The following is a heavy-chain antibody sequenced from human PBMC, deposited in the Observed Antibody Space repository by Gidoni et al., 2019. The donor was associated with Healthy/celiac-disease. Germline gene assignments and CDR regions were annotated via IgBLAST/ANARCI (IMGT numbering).Heavy chain of an antibody. D-gene: IGHD6-13*01. CDR1: GFSLSNARMG. J-gene: IGHJ4*02. CDR3: ARQTRGQQLVLFDY. CDR2: IFSNDEK. V-gene: IGHV2-26*01. Sequence: QVTLKESGPVLVKPTETLTLTCTVSGFSLSNARMGVSWIRQPPGKALEWLAHIFSNDEKSYSTSLKSRLTISKDTSKSQVVLTMTNMDPVDTATYYCARQTRGQQLVLFDYWGQGTLVTVSS.